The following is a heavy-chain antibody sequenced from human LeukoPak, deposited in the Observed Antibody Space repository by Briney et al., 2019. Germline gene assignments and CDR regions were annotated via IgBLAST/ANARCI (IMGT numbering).Heavy chain of an antibody. J-gene: IGHJ4*02. CDR3: AKRGVVIRVILVGFHKEAYYFDS. Sequence: GGSLRLSCAVSGITLSNYAMSWVRQAPGKGLEWVAGVSGSGGGTHYADSVKGRFTISRDNPKNTLYLQMNNLRAGDTAVYFCAKRGVVIRVILVGFHKEAYYFDSWGQGALVTVSS. CDR1: GITLSNYA. CDR2: VSGSGGGT. V-gene: IGHV3-23*01. D-gene: IGHD3-22*01.